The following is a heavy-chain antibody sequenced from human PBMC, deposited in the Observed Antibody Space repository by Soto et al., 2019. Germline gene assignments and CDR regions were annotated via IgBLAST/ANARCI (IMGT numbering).Heavy chain of an antibody. CDR2: INPDNGNT. D-gene: IGHD2-15*01. CDR3: ARGIATGQLDP. J-gene: IGHJ5*02. V-gene: IGHV1-3*01. CDR1: GYTFTRYT. Sequence: SSVKVSCKGSGYTFTRYTMNWVRQAPGQRLEWMGWINPDNGNTKSSQKFQDRVIITRDTSASTAYIELSSLRFEDTAVYYCARGIATGQLDPWGQGTLVTVSS.